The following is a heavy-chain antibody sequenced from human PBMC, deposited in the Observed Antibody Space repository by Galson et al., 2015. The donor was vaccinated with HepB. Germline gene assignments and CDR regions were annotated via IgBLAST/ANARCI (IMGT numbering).Heavy chain of an antibody. D-gene: IGHD6-13*01. CDR3: ARDSIAAAGGWFDP. CDR2: IDWDDDK. CDR1: GFSLSTSGMC. Sequence: PALVNPTQTLTLTCTFSGFSLSTSGMCVSWIRQPPGKALEWLARIDWDDDKYYSTSLKTRLTISKDTSKNQVVLTMTNMDPVDTATYYCARDSIAAAGGWFDPWGQGTLVTVSS. J-gene: IGHJ5*02. V-gene: IGHV2-70*11.